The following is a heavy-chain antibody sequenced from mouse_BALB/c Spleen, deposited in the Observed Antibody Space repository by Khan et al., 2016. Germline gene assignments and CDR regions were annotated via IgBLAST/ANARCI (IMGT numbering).Heavy chain of an antibody. CDR2: INTYTGEP. Sequence: QIQLVQSGPELKKPGETVKISCKAGYTFTNYGMNWVKQAPGKGLKWMGWINTYTGEPTYDDDFKGRFAFSLETSASTAYLQLNNLKNEDTATYFCARGPMNYYAMDYWGQGTSVTVSS. V-gene: IGHV9-3-1*01. J-gene: IGHJ4*01. D-gene: IGHD2-3*01. CDR3: ARGPMNYYAMDY. CDR1: YTFTNYG.